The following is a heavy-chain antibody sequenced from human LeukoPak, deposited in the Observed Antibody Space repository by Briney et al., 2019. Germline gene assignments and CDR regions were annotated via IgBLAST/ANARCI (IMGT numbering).Heavy chain of an antibody. CDR3: ATTHPGYCTNGVCYTTPYFDY. CDR2: FDPEDGET. V-gene: IGHV1-24*01. D-gene: IGHD2-8*01. Sequence: GASVKVSCKVSGYTLTELSMHWVRQAPGKGLEWMGGFDPEDGETIYAQKFQGRVTMTEDTSTDTAYMELSSLRSEDTAVYYCATTHPGYCTNGVCYTTPYFDYWGQGTLVTVSS. CDR1: GYTLTELS. J-gene: IGHJ4*02.